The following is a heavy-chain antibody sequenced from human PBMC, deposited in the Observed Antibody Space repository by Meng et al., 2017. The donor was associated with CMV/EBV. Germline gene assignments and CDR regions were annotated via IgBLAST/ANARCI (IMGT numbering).Heavy chain of an antibody. CDR2: IYYSGST. J-gene: IGHJ4*02. CDR3: AREGDNPFDY. D-gene: IGHD2-21*02. CDR1: GTSISNGHFY. V-gene: IGHV4-30-4*08. Sequence: QLRRCGPVMVHTFHTPSLTGPVSGTSISNGHFYWSWTRQPPGNGLEWIGYIYYSGSTYYNPSLKSRVTISVDTSKNQFSLKLSSVTAADTAVYYCAREGDNPFDYWGQGTLVTVSS.